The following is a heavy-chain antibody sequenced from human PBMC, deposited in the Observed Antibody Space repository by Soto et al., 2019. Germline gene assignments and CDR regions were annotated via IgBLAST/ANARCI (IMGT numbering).Heavy chain of an antibody. CDR2: IHSSTSTI. Sequence: GGSLRLSCAASGFTFSSYNMNWVRKAQGKGLEWVSYIHSSTSTIYYADSVKGRFTASRDNAKNSLYLQMNSLRAEDTAVYYCARDAMRGNWFDSWGQGTLVTVSS. CDR1: GFTFSSYN. J-gene: IGHJ5*01. V-gene: IGHV3-48*01. CDR3: ARDAMRGNWFDS.